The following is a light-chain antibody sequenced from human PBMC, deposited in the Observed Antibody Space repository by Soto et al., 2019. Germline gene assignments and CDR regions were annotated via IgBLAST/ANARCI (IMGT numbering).Light chain of an antibody. V-gene: IGKV1-17*01. CDR3: LQHNTYPWT. CDR2: AAS. CDR1: QGIGDD. Sequence: DIQMTQSPSPLSASVGDRVIITCRASQGIGDDLGWYQQKPGKAPKRLIYAASSLQSGVPSRFSGSGSGTYFTLTISSLQPDDFASYYCLQHNTYPWTFGPGTKVEVK. J-gene: IGKJ1*01.